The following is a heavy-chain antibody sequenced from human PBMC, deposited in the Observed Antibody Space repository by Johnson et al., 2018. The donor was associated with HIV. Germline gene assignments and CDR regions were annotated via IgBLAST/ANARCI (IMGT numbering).Heavy chain of an antibody. Sequence: VQLVESGGGLVQPGGSLRLSCAASGFTFDDYGMSWVRQAPGTGLEWVSGISWNSGSIGYADSVKGRFTLSRDNSKSTLFLQMNSLRAEDTAVYYCAKARRAYDSRGYYYAYDAFDIWGQGTMVTVSS. CDR1: GFTFDDYG. CDR2: ISWNSGSI. V-gene: IGHV3-9*01. J-gene: IGHJ3*02. CDR3: AKARRAYDSRGYYYAYDAFDI. D-gene: IGHD3-22*01.